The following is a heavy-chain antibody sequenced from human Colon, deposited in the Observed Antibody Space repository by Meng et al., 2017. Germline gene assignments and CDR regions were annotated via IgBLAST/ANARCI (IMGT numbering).Heavy chain of an antibody. D-gene: IGHD3-10*01. CDR1: GGSFSGYY. J-gene: IGHJ5*02. Sequence: QVQLQQGGAGLLKPSEPLSLTCAVYGGSFSGYYWSWIRQPPGKGLEWIGEINHSGSTNYNPSLKSRVTISVDTSKNQFSLKLSSVTAADTAVYYCARDPSNRGAFFNPWGQGTLVTVSS. CDR2: INHSGST. CDR3: ARDPSNRGAFFNP. V-gene: IGHV4-34*01.